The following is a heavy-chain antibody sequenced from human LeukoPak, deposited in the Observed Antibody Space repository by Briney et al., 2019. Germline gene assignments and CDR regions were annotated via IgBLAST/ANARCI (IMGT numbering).Heavy chain of an antibody. CDR1: GYSISSGYY. V-gene: IGHV4-38-2*01. D-gene: IGHD4-11*01. CDR3: ARRYSNSYFDY. J-gene: IGHJ4*02. Sequence: SETLSLTCAVSGYSISSGYYWGWIRPPPGKGLEWIGNVYQSGITYYNASLKSRVTISVDTSKNQFSLKLNSVTAADTAVYYCARRYSNSYFDYWGQGTLVTVSS. CDR2: VYQSGIT.